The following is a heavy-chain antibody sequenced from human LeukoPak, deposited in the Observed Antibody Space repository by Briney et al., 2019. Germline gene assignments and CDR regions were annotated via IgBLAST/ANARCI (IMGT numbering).Heavy chain of an antibody. Sequence: PSETLSLTCAVSGGSISSGGYSWSWIRQPPGKGLEWIGYIYHSGSTYYNPSLKSRVTISVDRSKNQFSLKLSSVTAADTAVYYCARSRSTIFGANSLFDYWGQGTLVTVSS. CDR2: IYHSGST. D-gene: IGHD3-3*01. CDR1: GGSISSGGYS. J-gene: IGHJ4*02. CDR3: ARSRSTIFGANSLFDY. V-gene: IGHV4-30-2*01.